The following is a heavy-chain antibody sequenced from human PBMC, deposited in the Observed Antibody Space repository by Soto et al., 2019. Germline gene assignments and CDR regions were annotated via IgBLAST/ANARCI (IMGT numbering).Heavy chain of an antibody. CDR2: IYPGDSDT. CDR3: ARKFAPEFFDY. D-gene: IGHD3-10*01. CDR1: GYTFITYW. V-gene: IGHV5-51*01. J-gene: IGHJ4*02. Sequence: GESLKISCKGSGYTFITYWIAWVRQMPGKGLEWMGIIYPGDSDTKYSPAFQGQVTISADKSINTAYLQWTSLEASDTAMYYCARKFAPEFFDYWGQGPLVTVSS.